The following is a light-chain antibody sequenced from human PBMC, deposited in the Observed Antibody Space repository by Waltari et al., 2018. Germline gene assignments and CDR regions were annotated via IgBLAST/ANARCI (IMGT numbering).Light chain of an antibody. J-gene: IGLJ3*02. V-gene: IGLV3-21*02. CDR1: NIGGRS. CDR3: HVWDGKTVM. Sequence: SSVLTQAPSVSVATGQTATVTCGGDNIGGRSVPWYQQRPGRAPVLVVYLDSDRPSGIPDRFSGSKSGNAATLTISRVEAGDEADYYCHVWDGKTVMFGGGTKLTVL. CDR2: LDS.